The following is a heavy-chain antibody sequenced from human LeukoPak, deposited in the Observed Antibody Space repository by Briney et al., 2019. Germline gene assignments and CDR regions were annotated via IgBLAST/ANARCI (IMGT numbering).Heavy chain of an antibody. D-gene: IGHD2-15*01. V-gene: IGHV1-18*01. CDR1: GYTFTSYG. J-gene: IGHJ5*02. Sequence: ASVKVSCQASGYTFTSYGISWVRQSPGQGLEWMRWISAYNGNTNYAQKLQGRVTMTTDTSTSTAYMELRSLRSDDTAVYYCARVLGSGPKNWFDPWGQGTLVTVSS. CDR3: ARVLGSGPKNWFDP. CDR2: ISAYNGNT.